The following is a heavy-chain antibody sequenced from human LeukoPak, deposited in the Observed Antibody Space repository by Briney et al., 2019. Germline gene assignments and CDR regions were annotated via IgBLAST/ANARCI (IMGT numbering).Heavy chain of an antibody. CDR3: ARDPALHSSSHFDY. CDR1: GGSISSSSYY. CDR2: IYYSGST. D-gene: IGHD6-13*01. V-gene: IGHV4-39*07. Sequence: PSETLSLTCTVSGGSISSSSYYWGWIRQPPGKGLEWIGSIYYSGSTYYNSSLKSRVTISVDTSKNQFSLKLSSVTAADTAVYYCARDPALHSSSHFDYWGQGTLVTVSS. J-gene: IGHJ4*02.